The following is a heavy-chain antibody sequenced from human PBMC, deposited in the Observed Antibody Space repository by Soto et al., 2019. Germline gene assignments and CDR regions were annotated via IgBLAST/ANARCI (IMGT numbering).Heavy chain of an antibody. J-gene: IGHJ4*02. V-gene: IGHV3-43*01. CDR3: AKDPGDKEYYFDY. D-gene: IGHD4-17*01. CDR1: GFTFDDYT. CDR2: ISWDGGST. Sequence: GGSLRLSCAASGFTFDDYTTHWVRQAPGKGLEWVSLISWDGGSTYYADSVKGRFTISRDNSKNSLYLQMNSLRTEDTALYYCAKDPGDKEYYFDYWGQGTLVTVSA.